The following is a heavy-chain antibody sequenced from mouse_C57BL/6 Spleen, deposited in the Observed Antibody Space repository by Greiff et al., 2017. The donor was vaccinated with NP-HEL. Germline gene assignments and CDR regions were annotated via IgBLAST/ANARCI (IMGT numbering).Heavy chain of an antibody. CDR1: GYTFTTYP. CDR2: FHPYNDDT. CDR3: ARGGDGYEAWFAY. J-gene: IGHJ3*01. V-gene: IGHV1-47*01. D-gene: IGHD2-2*01. Sequence: VQLKQSGAELVKPGASVKMSCKASGYTFTTYPIEWMKQNHGKSLEWIGNFHPYNDDTKYNEKFKGKATLTVEKSSSTVYLELSRLTSDDSAVYYCARGGDGYEAWFAYWGQGTLVTVSA.